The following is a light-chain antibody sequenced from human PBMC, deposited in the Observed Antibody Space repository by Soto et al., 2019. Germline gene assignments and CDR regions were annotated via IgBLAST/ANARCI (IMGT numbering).Light chain of an antibody. Sequence: QTVVTQEPSSSVSPGGTVTLTCGLSSDSVSTSYYPSWYQQTPGQAPRTLIYNTYTRSSGVPDRFSASILGDKAALTITGAQADDESDYYCVLYMGSGISVFGGGTKLTVL. CDR2: NTY. J-gene: IGLJ2*01. CDR1: SDSVSTSYY. V-gene: IGLV8-61*01. CDR3: VLYMGSGISV.